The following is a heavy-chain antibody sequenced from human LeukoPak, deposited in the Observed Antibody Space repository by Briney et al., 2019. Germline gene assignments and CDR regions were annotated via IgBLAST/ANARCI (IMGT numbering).Heavy chain of an antibody. V-gene: IGHV1-18*01. CDR2: IGVYNGNA. Sequence: ASVKVSCKASGYTFTNYGISWVRQAPGQGLEWIGWIGVYNGNANLGQNFQGRVTMTTDTSTSTAYMELGSLGSDDTAVYYCARVPPSGVPRPFKDYWGQGTLVTVSS. CDR1: GYTFTNYG. J-gene: IGHJ4*02. D-gene: IGHD6-6*01. CDR3: ARVPPSGVPRPFKDY.